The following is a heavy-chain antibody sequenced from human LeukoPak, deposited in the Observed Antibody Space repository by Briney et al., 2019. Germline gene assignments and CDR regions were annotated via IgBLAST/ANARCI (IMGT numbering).Heavy chain of an antibody. Sequence: GGSLRLSCAASGFTFNDYYMTWIRQAPGKGLEWISYISSGGMTIYYADSVKGRFTISRDNAKKSLYLQMNSLRAEDTAVYYCARELGYCSGGSCYSDYWGQGTLVSVSP. CDR3: ARELGYCSGGSCYSDY. CDR2: ISSGGMTI. V-gene: IGHV3-11*04. CDR1: GFTFNDYY. D-gene: IGHD2-15*01. J-gene: IGHJ4*02.